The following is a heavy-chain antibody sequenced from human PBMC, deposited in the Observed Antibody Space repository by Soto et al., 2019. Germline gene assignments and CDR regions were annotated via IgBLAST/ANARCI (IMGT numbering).Heavy chain of an antibody. CDR2: IYPGDSDT. CDR3: ARVPATQNYYCYGMDV. Sequence: GESLKISCKGSGYSFTSYWIGWVRQMPGKGLEWMGIIYPGDSDTRYSPSFQGQVTISADKSISTAYLQWSSLKASDTAMYYCARVPATQNYYCYGMDVWGQGTTVTVSS. V-gene: IGHV5-51*01. CDR1: GYSFTSYW. J-gene: IGHJ6*02.